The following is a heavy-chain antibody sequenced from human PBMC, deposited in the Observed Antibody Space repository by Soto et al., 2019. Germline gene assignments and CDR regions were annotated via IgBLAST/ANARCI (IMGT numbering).Heavy chain of an antibody. CDR3: ARDKDYGSGSYYSSNYYYYGMDV. CDR1: GFTFSSYG. Sequence: GGSLRLSCAASGFTFSSYGMHWVRQAPGKGLEWVAVIWYDGSNKYYADSVKGRFTISRDNSKNTLYLQMNSLRAEDTAVYYCARDKDYGSGSYYSSNYYYYGMDVWGQGTTVTVSS. J-gene: IGHJ6*02. D-gene: IGHD3-10*01. CDR2: IWYDGSNK. V-gene: IGHV3-33*01.